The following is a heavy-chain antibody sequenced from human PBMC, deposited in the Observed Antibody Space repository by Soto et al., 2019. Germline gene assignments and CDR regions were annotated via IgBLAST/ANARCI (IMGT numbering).Heavy chain of an antibody. D-gene: IGHD5-18*01. CDR2: INHSGST. CDR3: ARVVDTAMVDAFDI. J-gene: IGHJ3*02. V-gene: IGHV4-34*01. Sequence: QVQLQQWGAGLLKPSETLSLTCAVYGGSFSGYYWSWIRQPPGKGLEWIGEINHSGSTNYNPSLKSRVTISVDTSKNQFSLKLSSVTAADTAVYYCARVVDTAMVDAFDIWGQGTMVTVSS. CDR1: GGSFSGYY.